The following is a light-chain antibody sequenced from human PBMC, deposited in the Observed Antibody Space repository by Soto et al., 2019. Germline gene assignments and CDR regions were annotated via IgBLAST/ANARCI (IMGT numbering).Light chain of an antibody. CDR3: QQYSRSPRT. Sequence: EIVLTQSPGTVSLSPGERATLSCRASQSVTSNYLAWYQQRPGQAPRLLIYGASSRATGAPDRFSGSGSGKDFTLTISRLEPEEFAVYYCQQYSRSPRTFGQGTKVELQ. CDR1: QSVTSNY. CDR2: GAS. J-gene: IGKJ1*01. V-gene: IGKV3-20*01.